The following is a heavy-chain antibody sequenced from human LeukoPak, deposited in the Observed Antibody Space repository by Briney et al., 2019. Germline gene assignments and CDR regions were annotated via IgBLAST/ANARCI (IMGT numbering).Heavy chain of an antibody. V-gene: IGHV3-48*03. Sequence: QPGGSLRLSCAASGFTFSSYEMNWVRQAPGKGLEWVSYISSSGSTIYYADSVKGRFTISRDNAKNSLYLQMNSLRAEDTAVYYCAKDHFPYYYDSSGHLGNDAFDIWGQGTMVTVSS. CDR1: GFTFSSYE. D-gene: IGHD3-22*01. CDR2: ISSSGSTI. CDR3: AKDHFPYYYDSSGHLGNDAFDI. J-gene: IGHJ3*02.